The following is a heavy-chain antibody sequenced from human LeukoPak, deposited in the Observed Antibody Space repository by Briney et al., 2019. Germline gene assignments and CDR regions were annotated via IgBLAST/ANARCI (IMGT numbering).Heavy chain of an antibody. CDR2: IRTSSHI. CDR3: ARDSGYGFDI. Sequence: GGSLRLSCAASGFSFSSYSMNWVRQAPGKGLEWVSYIRTSSHIYYAASVKGRFTISRDNAKNSLYLQMNSLRDEDTAVYYCARDSGYGFDIWGQGTKVTV. J-gene: IGHJ3*02. CDR1: GFSFSSYS. D-gene: IGHD3-22*01. V-gene: IGHV3-48*02.